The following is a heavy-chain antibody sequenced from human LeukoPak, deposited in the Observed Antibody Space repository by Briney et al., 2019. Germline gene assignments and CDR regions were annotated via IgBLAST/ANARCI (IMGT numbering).Heavy chain of an antibody. CDR1: GGSISSYY. D-gene: IGHD1-26*01. CDR3: ARHPIVGATYYFDY. Sequence: PSETLSLTCTVSGGSISSYYWSWIRQPPGKGLEWIGYIYYSGSTNYNPSLKSRVTISVDTSKNQFSLKLSSVTAADTAVYYRARHPIVGATYYFDYWGQGTLVTDSS. CDR2: IYYSGST. J-gene: IGHJ4*02. V-gene: IGHV4-59*08.